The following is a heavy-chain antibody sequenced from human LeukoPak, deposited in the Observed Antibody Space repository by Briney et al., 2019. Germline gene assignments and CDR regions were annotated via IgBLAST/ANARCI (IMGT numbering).Heavy chain of an antibody. Sequence: SETLSLTCTVSGGSISSYYWGWIRQPPGKGLEWIGSIYYSGSTYYNPSLKSRVTISVDTSKNQFSLKLNSVTAADTAVYYCARLRKYGTYYVYFDYWGQGTLVTVSS. D-gene: IGHD1-26*01. V-gene: IGHV4-39*01. CDR1: GGSISSYY. J-gene: IGHJ4*02. CDR2: IYYSGST. CDR3: ARLRKYGTYYVYFDY.